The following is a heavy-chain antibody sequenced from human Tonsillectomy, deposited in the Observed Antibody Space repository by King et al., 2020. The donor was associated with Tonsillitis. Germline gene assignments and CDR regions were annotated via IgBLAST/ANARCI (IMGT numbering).Heavy chain of an antibody. Sequence: VQLVESGGGLVQPGGSLRLSCAASGFTVSNNYMSWVRQAPGRGLEWVSVIFSGGSTYYADSVKGRFTISRHNSNNTLYLQINSLRTEDTAVYYCTIMSPHWQPYYFDLWGRGTLVTVSS. V-gene: IGHV3-53*04. CDR3: TIMSPHWQPYYFDL. CDR2: IFSGGST. CDR1: GFTVSNNY. J-gene: IGHJ2*01. D-gene: IGHD1-1*01.